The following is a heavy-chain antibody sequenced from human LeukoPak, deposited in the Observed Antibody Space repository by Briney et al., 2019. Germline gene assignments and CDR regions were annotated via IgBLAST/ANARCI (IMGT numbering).Heavy chain of an antibody. Sequence: GGSLRLSCAASGFIFSSYAMHWVRQAPGKGLEWVAVISYDGSNKYYADSVKGRFTISRDNSKNTLYLQMNSLREEDTGVYYCARAAAESGAFRDNWFDPWGQGTLVTVSS. CDR3: ARAAAESGAFRDNWFDP. CDR1: GFIFSSYA. D-gene: IGHD2-15*01. V-gene: IGHV3-30*04. CDR2: ISYDGSNK. J-gene: IGHJ5*02.